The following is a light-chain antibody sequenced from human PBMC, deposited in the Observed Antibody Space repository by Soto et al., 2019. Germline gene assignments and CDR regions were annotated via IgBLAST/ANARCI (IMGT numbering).Light chain of an antibody. CDR3: QQLHTYPYT. J-gene: IGKJ2*01. Sequence: IHFTQSPSFLSASVGDRVTITCRASQGISNFLAWYQHKPGKVPELLIYTASTLRSGVPSRFSGSGSGTEFTLTISSLQPEDFATFYCQQLHTYPYTFGQGTRLDI. CDR2: TAS. CDR1: QGISNF. V-gene: IGKV1-9*01.